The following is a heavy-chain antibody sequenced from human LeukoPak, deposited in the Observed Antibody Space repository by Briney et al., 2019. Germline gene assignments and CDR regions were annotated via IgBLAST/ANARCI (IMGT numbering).Heavy chain of an antibody. CDR1: GFTFSGYD. D-gene: IGHD1-26*01. J-gene: IGHJ4*02. CDR2: ISGSGSTT. Sequence: GGSLRLSCAASGFTFSGYDMNWVRQAPGKGLEWVSYISGSGSTTYYADSMKGRLTTSRDNAKNSLYLQMSGLRAEDTAVYYCARVSRGSYYIVDYWGQGTLVTVSS. CDR3: ARVSRGSYYIVDY. V-gene: IGHV3-48*03.